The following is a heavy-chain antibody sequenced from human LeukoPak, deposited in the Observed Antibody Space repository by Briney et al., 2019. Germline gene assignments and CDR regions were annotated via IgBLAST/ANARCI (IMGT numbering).Heavy chain of an antibody. CDR2: ISAYNGNT. D-gene: IGHD3-10*01. CDR1: GYTFTSYG. V-gene: IGHV1-18*01. CDR3: ARDYYGSGSYPFDY. J-gene: IGHJ4*02. Sequence: ASVKVSCKASGYTFTSYGISWVRQAPGQGLEWMGWISAYNGNTNYAQKLQGRVTMTTDTSASTAYMELTSLRSDDTAVYYCARDYYGSGSYPFDYWGQGTLVTVSS.